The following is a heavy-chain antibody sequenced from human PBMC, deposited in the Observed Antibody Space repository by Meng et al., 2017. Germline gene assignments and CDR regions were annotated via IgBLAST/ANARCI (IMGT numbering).Heavy chain of an antibody. CDR2: VSDGGYN. D-gene: IGHD3-22*01. V-gene: IGHV4-34*01. Sequence: QVQLQQWGAGLLKPSETLSLTCTVYGGAFSGNYWNWIRQAPGEGLEWIGEVSDGGYNKYNPALKSRVTVSGDTSKNEVSLKLISVTAADTAVYYCARIRYDRSTHVFDPWGQGTLVTVSS. CDR1: GGAFSGNY. CDR3: ARIRYDRSTHVFDP. J-gene: IGHJ5*02.